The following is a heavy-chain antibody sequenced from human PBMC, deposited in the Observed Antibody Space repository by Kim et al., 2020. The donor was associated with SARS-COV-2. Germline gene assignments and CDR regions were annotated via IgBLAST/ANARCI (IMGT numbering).Heavy chain of an antibody. CDR2: IYSGGSST. J-gene: IGHJ4*02. V-gene: IGHV3-23*03. Sequence: GGSLRLSCAASGFTFSSYAMSWVRQAPGKGLEWVSVIYSGGSSTYYADSVKGRFTISRDNSKNTLYLQMNSLRAEDTAVYYCAKGHGSSGYYFDPRLAYFDYWGQGTLVTVSS. CDR1: GFTFSSYA. CDR3: AKGHGSSGYYFDPRLAYFDY. D-gene: IGHD3-22*01.